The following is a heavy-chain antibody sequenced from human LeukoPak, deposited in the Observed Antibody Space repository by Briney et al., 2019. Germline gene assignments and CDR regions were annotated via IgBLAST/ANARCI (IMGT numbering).Heavy chain of an antibody. J-gene: IGHJ4*02. CDR1: GFTFSTYW. CDR3: ATGTEMDRGVIINGHLDY. D-gene: IGHD3-10*01. Sequence: GGSLRLSCAASGFTFSTYWMNWVRQAPGKGLEWVANINQYGNEKYYVDSVKGRFTISRDNGKNSLYLEMNSLRAEDTAVYYCATGTEMDRGVIINGHLDYWGQGTLVAASS. CDR2: INQYGNEK. V-gene: IGHV3-7*01.